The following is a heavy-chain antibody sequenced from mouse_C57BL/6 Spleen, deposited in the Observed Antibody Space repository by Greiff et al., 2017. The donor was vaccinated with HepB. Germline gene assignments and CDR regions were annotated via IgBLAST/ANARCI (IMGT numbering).Heavy chain of an antibody. V-gene: IGHV1-80*01. Sequence: VMLVESGAELVKPGASVKISCKASGYAFSSYWMNWVKQRPGKGLEWIGQIYPGDGDTNYNGKFKGKATLTADKSSSTAYMQLSSLTSEDSAVYFCARGDYDVPAWFAYWGQGTLVTVSA. J-gene: IGHJ3*01. D-gene: IGHD2-4*01. CDR3: ARGDYDVPAWFAY. CDR2: IYPGDGDT. CDR1: GYAFSSYW.